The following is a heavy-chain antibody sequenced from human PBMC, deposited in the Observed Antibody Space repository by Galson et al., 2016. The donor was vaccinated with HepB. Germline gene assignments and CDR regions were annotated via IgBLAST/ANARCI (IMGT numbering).Heavy chain of an antibody. V-gene: IGHV3-23*01. Sequence: SLRLSCAASGFTFSSHALSWVRQAPGKGLEWVSGISGSGGRTDYADSVKGRFSISRDNFKNTLFLQMDSLRAEDTAVYYCARSDYSGYDSFLDYWGQGTLVTVSS. CDR3: ARSDYSGYDSFLDY. CDR1: GFTFSSHA. D-gene: IGHD5-12*01. J-gene: IGHJ4*02. CDR2: ISGSGGRT.